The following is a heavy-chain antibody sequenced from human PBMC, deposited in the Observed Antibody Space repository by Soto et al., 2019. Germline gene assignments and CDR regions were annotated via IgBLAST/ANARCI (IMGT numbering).Heavy chain of an antibody. J-gene: IGHJ6*02. CDR2: ISYDGSNK. D-gene: IGHD6-6*01. V-gene: IGHV3-30-3*01. CDR1: GFTFSGYA. CDR3: AREAIAALGSTGMDV. Sequence: PGGSLRLSCAASGFTFSGYAMHWVRQAPGKGLEWVAVISYDGSNKYYADSVKGRFTISRDNSKNTLYLQMNSLRAEDTAVYYCAREAIAALGSTGMDVWGQGTTVTVSS.